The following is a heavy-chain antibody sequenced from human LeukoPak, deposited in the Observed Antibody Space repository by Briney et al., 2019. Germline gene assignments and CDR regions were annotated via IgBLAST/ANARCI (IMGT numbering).Heavy chain of an antibody. CDR2: IIPIFGTA. V-gene: IGHV1-69*06. D-gene: IGHD2-15*01. J-gene: IGHJ6*03. CDR1: GYTFTSYG. Sequence: ASVKVSCKASGYTFTSYGISWVRQAPGQGLEWMGGIIPIFGTANYAQKFQGRVTITADKSTSTAYMELSSLRSEDTAVYYCATKLGYCSGGSCYSGYYYYYMDVWGKGTTVTVSS. CDR3: ATKLGYCSGGSCYSGYYYYYMDV.